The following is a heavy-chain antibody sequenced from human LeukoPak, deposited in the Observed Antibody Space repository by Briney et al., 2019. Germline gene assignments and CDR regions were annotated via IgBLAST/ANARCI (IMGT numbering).Heavy chain of an antibody. D-gene: IGHD5-18*01. Sequence: ASVKVSCKASGGTFSSYAISWVRQAPGQGLEWMGGIIPIFGTANYAQKFQGRVTITADESTNTAYMELSSLTYEDTAMYYCARDGDTAMVSFYDIWGQGTKVTVSS. CDR2: IIPIFGTA. J-gene: IGHJ3*02. V-gene: IGHV1-69*13. CDR1: GGTFSSYA. CDR3: ARDGDTAMVSFYDI.